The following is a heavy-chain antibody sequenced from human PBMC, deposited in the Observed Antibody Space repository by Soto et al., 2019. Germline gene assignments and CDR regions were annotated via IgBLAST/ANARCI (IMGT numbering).Heavy chain of an antibody. J-gene: IGHJ4*02. D-gene: IGHD3-3*01. CDR2: ISSSSSYI. CDR1: GFTFSSYS. V-gene: IGHV3-21*01. CDR3: ARGVSFRSGYGALDY. Sequence: EVQLVESGGGVVKPGGSLRLSCAASGFTFSSYSMNWVRQAQGKGLEWVSSISSSSSYIYYADSVKGRFTISRDNAKNSLYLQMNRLRAEDTAVYYCARGVSFRSGYGALDYWGQGTLVTVSS.